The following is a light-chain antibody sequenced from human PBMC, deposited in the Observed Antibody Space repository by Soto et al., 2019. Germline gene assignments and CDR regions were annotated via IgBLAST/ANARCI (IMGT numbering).Light chain of an antibody. CDR2: GAS. CDR1: QNINNY. Sequence: DIPMTQSPSSLSASVGDRVTITCRASQNINNYLNWFQQKPGKAPKLLIYGASSLQSGVPSRFSGSGAGTDFTLAINSLQPEDCATYYCHQSYSTPMYTFGQGTKLE. V-gene: IGKV1-39*01. CDR3: HQSYSTPMYT. J-gene: IGKJ2*01.